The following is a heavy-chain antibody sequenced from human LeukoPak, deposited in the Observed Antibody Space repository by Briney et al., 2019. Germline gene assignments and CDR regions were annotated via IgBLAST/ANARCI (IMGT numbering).Heavy chain of an antibody. V-gene: IGHV1-2*02. CDR1: GYTFTGYY. D-gene: IGHD3-10*01. J-gene: IGHJ4*02. CDR3: AREAHGSGTYYSDY. Sequence: ASVKVSCKASGYTFTGYYMHWVRQAPGQGLDWMGWINPNSGGTDYAQKFQGRVTMTRDTSISTGYMELSRLRSDDTAVYYCAREAHGSGTYYSDYWGQGTLVTVSS. CDR2: INPNSGGT.